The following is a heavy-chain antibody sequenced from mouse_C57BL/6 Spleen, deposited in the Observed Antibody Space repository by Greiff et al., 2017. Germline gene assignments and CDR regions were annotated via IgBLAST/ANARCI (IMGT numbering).Heavy chain of an antibody. CDR3: AKKGNWDGYYWDY. J-gene: IGHJ2*01. Sequence: QVQLQQSGPGLVQPSQSLSITCTVSGFSLTSYGVHWVRQSPGKGLEWLGVIWSGGSTDYNAAFISRLSISKDNSKSQVFFKMNSLQADETAIYYCAKKGNWDGYYWDYWGKGTTLTDSS. V-gene: IGHV2-2*01. D-gene: IGHD4-1*01. CDR2: IWSGGST. CDR1: GFSLTSYG.